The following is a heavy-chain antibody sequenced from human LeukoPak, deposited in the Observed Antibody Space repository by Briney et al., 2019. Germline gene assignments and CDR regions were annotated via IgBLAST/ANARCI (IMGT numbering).Heavy chain of an antibody. Sequence: GGSLRLSCAASGVTFSKNVMTWVRQAPGKGLEWVSIIGDSGGSTFYVDSVKGRFTISRDNSRNTLFLQMNSLRAEDTALYYCAIWGADHGCLYWGQGTLVTVSS. CDR3: AIWGADHGCLY. D-gene: IGHD3-16*01. CDR1: GVTFSKNV. V-gene: IGHV3-23*01. CDR2: IGDSGGST. J-gene: IGHJ4*02.